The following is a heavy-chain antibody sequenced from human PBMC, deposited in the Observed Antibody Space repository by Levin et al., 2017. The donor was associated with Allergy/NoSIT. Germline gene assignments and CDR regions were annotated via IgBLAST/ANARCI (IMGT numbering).Heavy chain of an antibody. D-gene: IGHD2/OR15-2a*01. CDR1: GFTFSTYW. J-gene: IGHJ3*02. Sequence: LSLTCAASGFTFSTYWMHWVRQAPGKGLVWFSRINSDGSSTSYADSVKGRFTISRDNAKNTLYLQMNSLRAEDTAVYYCTRETSTDYDAFDIWGQGTMVTVSS. CDR3: TRETSTDYDAFDI. V-gene: IGHV3-74*01. CDR2: INSDGSST.